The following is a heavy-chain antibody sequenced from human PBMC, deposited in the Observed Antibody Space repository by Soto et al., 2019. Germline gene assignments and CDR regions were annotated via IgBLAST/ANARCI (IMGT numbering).Heavy chain of an antibody. V-gene: IGHV4-39*01. CDR2: IYYSGSA. CDR1: GGSISSSTYS. CDR3: ARHGVDYGDYASYYYYGMDV. J-gene: IGHJ6*02. Sequence: QVQLQESGPGLVKPSETLSLPCTVSGGSISSSTYSWGWIRLPPGTGMEWIGFIYYSGSAYYNPSLKSRVTISIDTSKTQFSLKLTSVTAADTAVFYCARHGVDYGDYASYYYYGMDVWGRGTTVTVSS. D-gene: IGHD4-17*01.